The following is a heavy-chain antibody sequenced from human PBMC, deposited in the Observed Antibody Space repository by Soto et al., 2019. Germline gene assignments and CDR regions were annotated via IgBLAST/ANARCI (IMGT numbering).Heavy chain of an antibody. D-gene: IGHD6-6*01. Sequence: SETLSLTCAVYGGSFSGYYWSWIRQPPGKGLEWIGEINHSGSTNYNPSLKSRVTISVGTSKNQFSLKLSSVTAADTAVYYCARGQGSSSSVYYYYGMDVWGQGTTVTVSS. CDR3: ARGQGSSSSVYYYYGMDV. J-gene: IGHJ6*02. V-gene: IGHV4-34*01. CDR2: INHSGST. CDR1: GGSFSGYY.